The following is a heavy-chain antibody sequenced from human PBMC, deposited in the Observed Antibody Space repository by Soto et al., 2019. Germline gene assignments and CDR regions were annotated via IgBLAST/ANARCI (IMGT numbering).Heavy chain of an antibody. CDR2: IIPIFGTA. CDR1: GGTFSSYA. J-gene: IGHJ4*02. V-gene: IGHV1-69*05. CDR3: ARMSGYYFYDY. Sequence: GASVKVSCKASGGTFSSYAISWVRQAPGQGLGWMGGIIPIFGTANYAQKFQGRVTITRDTSASTAYMELSSLRSEDTAVYYCARMSGYYFYDYGGQGILVTVSS. D-gene: IGHD3-3*01.